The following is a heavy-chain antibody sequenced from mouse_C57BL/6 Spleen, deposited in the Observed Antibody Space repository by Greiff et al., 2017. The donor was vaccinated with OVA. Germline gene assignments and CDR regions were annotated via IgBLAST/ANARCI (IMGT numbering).Heavy chain of an antibody. CDR2: ISSGGSSP. CDR3: ARHRYDYVSYAMDY. Sequence: EVQLVESGGDLVKPGGSLKLPCAASGFTFSSYGLSWVRQTPDKRLEWVATISSGGSSPYYPDDVKGRFTISRDNAKNTLFLQMSSLKSEDTAMYYCARHRYDYVSYAMDYWGQGTSVTVSS. J-gene: IGHJ4*01. D-gene: IGHD2-4*01. V-gene: IGHV5-6*01. CDR1: GFTFSSYG.